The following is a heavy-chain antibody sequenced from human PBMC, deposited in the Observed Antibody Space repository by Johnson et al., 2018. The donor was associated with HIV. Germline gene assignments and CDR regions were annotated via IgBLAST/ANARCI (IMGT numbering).Heavy chain of an antibody. J-gene: IGHJ3*02. D-gene: IGHD3/OR15-3a*01. CDR3: AKAGDWSDAFDI. Sequence: VQLVESGGGLVQPGGSLRLSCAASGLSVSNNYMTWVRQAPGKGLEWVSAISGSGGSTYYADSVKGRFTISRNNSKNTLYLQMNSLRAEDTAVYYCAKAGDWSDAFDIWGQGTMVTVSS. V-gene: IGHV3-23*04. CDR2: ISGSGGST. CDR1: GLSVSNNY.